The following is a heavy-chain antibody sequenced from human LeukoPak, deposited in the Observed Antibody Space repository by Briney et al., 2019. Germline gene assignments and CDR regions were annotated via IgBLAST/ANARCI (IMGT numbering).Heavy chain of an antibody. J-gene: IGHJ4*02. CDR1: GFTFSSSW. D-gene: IGHD6-6*01. CDR3: ARGKSIAAPLMDY. CDR2: IKQDGSDK. V-gene: IGHV3-7*01. Sequence: GGSLRLSCAASGFTFSSSWMSWVRQAPEKGLEWVANIKQDGSDKHYVDSVKGRFTISRDNAKNSLYLQMNSLRAEDTAVYYCARGKSIAAPLMDYWGQGTLVTVSS.